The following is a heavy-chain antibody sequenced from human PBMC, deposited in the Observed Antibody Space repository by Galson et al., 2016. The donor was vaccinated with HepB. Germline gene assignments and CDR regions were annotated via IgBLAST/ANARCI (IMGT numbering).Heavy chain of an antibody. V-gene: IGHV3-64D*06. CDR3: MSPYYGVYKNS. D-gene: IGHD4-17*01. CDR2: ITANGDTT. Sequence: SLRLSCAVSGFTFRDYSMHWVRQAPGKRLEYVSAITANGDTTYYADSVQGRFTISRDNSKNTFYLRMTSLSSEDTAVYYCMSPYYGVYKNSWGRGTLVTVSS. CDR1: GFTFRDYS. J-gene: IGHJ4*02.